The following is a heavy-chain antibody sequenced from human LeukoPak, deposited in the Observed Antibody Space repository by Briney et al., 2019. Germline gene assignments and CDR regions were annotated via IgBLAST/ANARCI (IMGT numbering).Heavy chain of an antibody. CDR1: GRSLSGYY. CDR3: ARVSAAMVSYDY. CDR2: INHSGST. D-gene: IGHD2-2*01. J-gene: IGHJ4*02. V-gene: IGHV4-34*01. Sequence: SETLSLTCAVYGRSLSGYYWSWLRQPPGKGLEWIGEINHSGSTNYNPSLKSRVTISVDTSKNQFSLKLSSVTAADTAVYYCARVSAAMVSYDYWGQGTLVTVSS.